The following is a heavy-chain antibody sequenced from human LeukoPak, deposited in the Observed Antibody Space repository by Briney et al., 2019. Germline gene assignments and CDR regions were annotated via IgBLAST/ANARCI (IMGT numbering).Heavy chain of an antibody. CDR1: GGSISSGSYY. V-gene: IGHV4-61*02. CDR2: IYTSGST. J-gene: IGHJ4*02. CDR3: ASRRLSYVWGSYRFDY. D-gene: IGHD3-16*02. Sequence: PSETLSLTCTVSGGSISSGSYYWSWIRQPAGKGLEWIGRIYTSGSTNYNPSLKSRVTISVDTSKNQFSLKLSSVTAADTAVYYCASRRLSYVWGSYRFDYWGQGTLVTVSS.